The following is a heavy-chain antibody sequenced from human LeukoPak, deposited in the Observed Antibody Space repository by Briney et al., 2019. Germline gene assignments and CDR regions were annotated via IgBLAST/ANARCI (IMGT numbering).Heavy chain of an antibody. V-gene: IGHV4-34*01. CDR3: ASGGARYNWFDP. D-gene: IGHD3-16*01. CDR2: INHSGST. Sequence: PSETLSLTCAVYGGSFSGYYWSWIRQPPGKGLEWIGEINHSGSTNYNPSLKSRVTISVDTSKNQFSLKLSSVTAADTAVYYCASGGARYNWFDPWGQGTLVTVSS. J-gene: IGHJ5*02. CDR1: GGSFSGYY.